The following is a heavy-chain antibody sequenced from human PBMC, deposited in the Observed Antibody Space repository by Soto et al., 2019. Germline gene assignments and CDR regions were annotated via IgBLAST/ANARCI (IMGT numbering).Heavy chain of an antibody. V-gene: IGHV3-74*01. CDR3: ARSREYSGSDHPYYFDY. D-gene: IGHD5-12*01. CDR2: INGDGSTT. CDR1: GFTFSNYW. J-gene: IGHJ4*02. Sequence: GGSLRLSCVASGFTFSNYWMHWVRQAPGKGLVWVSRINGDGSTTTYADSVKGRFTISGDNAKSTLYLQMNSLRAEDTAVYYCARSREYSGSDHPYYFDYWGQGTLVTVSS.